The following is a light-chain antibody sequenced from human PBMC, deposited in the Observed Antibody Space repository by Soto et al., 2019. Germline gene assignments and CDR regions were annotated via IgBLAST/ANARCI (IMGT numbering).Light chain of an antibody. V-gene: IGKV1-5*03. CDR1: RSISTW. Sequence: DIQMTQSPSTLSASVGDRVTITCRASRSISTWLAWYQQKPGKAPNLLIYKASTLQSGVPSRFSGSGSGTEFTLTISSLQPDDFATYFCQQYNSFSTWTFGQGTKVEIK. CDR3: QQYNSFSTWT. J-gene: IGKJ1*01. CDR2: KAS.